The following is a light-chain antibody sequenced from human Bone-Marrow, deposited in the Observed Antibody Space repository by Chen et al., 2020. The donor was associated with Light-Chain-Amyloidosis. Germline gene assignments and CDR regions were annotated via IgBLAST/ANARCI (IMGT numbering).Light chain of an antibody. CDR3: RVWDRSSDRAV. V-gene: IGLV3-21*02. CDR1: NIGSTS. J-gene: IGLJ3*02. CDR2: DDS. Sequence: SYVLTQPSSVPVAPGQTATIAGVGNNIGSTSVHWYQQTPGQAPLLVVYDDSDRPSGIPERLSGSSSGNTAKLTISRVEAGDEADYYCRVWDRSSDRAVFGGGTKLPIL.